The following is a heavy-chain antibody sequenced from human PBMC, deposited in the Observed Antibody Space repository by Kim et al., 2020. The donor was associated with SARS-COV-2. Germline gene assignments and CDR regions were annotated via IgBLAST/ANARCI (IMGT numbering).Heavy chain of an antibody. D-gene: IGHD3-10*01. J-gene: IGHJ4*01. CDR2: ISYDGSNK. V-gene: IGHV3-30*18. Sequence: GGSLRLSCAASGFTFSSYGMHWVRQAPGKGLEWVAVISYDGSNKYYADSVKGRFTISRDNSKNTLYLQMNSLRAEDTAVYYCAKDEHYYYGSGSPMGHY. CDR1: GFTFSSYG. CDR3: AKDEHYYYGSGSPMGHY.